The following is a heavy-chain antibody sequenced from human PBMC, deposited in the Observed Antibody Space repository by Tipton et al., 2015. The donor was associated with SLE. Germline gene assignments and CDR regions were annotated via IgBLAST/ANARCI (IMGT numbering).Heavy chain of an antibody. CDR2: IYYSGST. CDR3: ARRVVGDGFDI. CDR1: GGSISSGGYY. J-gene: IGHJ3*02. V-gene: IGHV4-31*03. Sequence: TLSLTCTVSGGSISSGGYYWSWIRQHPGKGLEWIGYIYYSGSTYYNPSLKSRVTISVDTSKNQFSLKLSSVTAADTAVYYCARRVVGDGFDIWGQGTMVTVSS. D-gene: IGHD2-15*01.